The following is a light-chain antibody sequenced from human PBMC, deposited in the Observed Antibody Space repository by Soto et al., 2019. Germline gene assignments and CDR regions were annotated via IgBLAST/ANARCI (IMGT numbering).Light chain of an antibody. Sequence: QSALTQPASVSGSPGQSITISCTGTIRDVGGYNFVSWYQQYPGKAPKLMICDVSNRPPGVSNRFSVSKSGNTASLTISGVQAEDEADYYCSSFTGSNYVFGTGTKVTVL. CDR3: SSFTGSNYV. CDR1: IRDVGGYNF. J-gene: IGLJ1*01. V-gene: IGLV2-14*03. CDR2: DVS.